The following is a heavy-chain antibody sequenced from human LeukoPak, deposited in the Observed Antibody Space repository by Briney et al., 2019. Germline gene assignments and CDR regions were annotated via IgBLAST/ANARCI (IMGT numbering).Heavy chain of an antibody. J-gene: IGHJ3*02. D-gene: IGHD3-10*01. CDR1: GFTFSSYG. CDR2: IRYDGSNK. CDR3: ARVRFYVSGSQAFDI. Sequence: GGSLRLSCAASGFTFSSYGMHWVRQAPGKGREGVAFIRYDGSNKYYADSVKGRFTISRDKAKTSLYLQMNSLRAEDTAVYYCARVRFYVSGSQAFDICGQGKMVTVSS. V-gene: IGHV3-30*02.